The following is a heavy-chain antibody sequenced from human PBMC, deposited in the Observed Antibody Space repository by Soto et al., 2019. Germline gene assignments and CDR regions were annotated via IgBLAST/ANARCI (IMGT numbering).Heavy chain of an antibody. V-gene: IGHV4-59*01. J-gene: IGHJ3*02. CDR2: IYYSGST. CDR3: ARVWGGAFDI. CDR1: GGSISSYY. D-gene: IGHD3-10*01. Sequence: QVQLQESGPGLVKPSETLSLTCTVSGGSISSYYWCWIRQPPGKGLEWIGYIYYSGSTNYNPSLKSRVTISVDASKNQFSLKLSSVTAADTAVYYCARVWGGAFDIWGQGTMVTVSS.